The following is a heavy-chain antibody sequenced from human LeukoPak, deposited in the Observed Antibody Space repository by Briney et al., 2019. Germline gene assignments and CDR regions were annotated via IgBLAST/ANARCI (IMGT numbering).Heavy chain of an antibody. J-gene: IGHJ3*02. CDR2: IYYSGST. CDR3: ASEPYGSGSFLGAFDI. V-gene: IGHV4-39*01. Sequence: PSETLSLTCAVSDDSIRSSAYYWGWIRQPPGKGLEWIGSIYYSGSTYYNPSLESRVTISIDTSKNQLSLKLSSVTAADTAVYYCASEPYGSGSFLGAFDIWGQGTMVTVSS. D-gene: IGHD3-10*01. CDR1: DDSIRSSAYY.